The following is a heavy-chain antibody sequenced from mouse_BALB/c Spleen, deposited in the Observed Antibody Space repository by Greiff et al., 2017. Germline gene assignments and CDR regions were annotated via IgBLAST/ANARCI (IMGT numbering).Heavy chain of an antibody. Sequence: EVQLQQPGAELVKPGASVKLSCTASGFNIKDTYMHWVKQRPEQGLEWIGRIDPANGNTKYDPKFQGKATITADTSSNTAYLQLSSLTSEDTAVYYCARGYYRYDGAWFAYWGQGTLVTVSA. J-gene: IGHJ3*01. D-gene: IGHD2-14*01. CDR1: GFNIKDTY. V-gene: IGHV14-3*02. CDR2: IDPANGNT. CDR3: ARGYYRYDGAWFAY.